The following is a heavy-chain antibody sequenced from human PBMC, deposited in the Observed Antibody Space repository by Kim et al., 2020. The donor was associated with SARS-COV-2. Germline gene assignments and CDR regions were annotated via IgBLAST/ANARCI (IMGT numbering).Heavy chain of an antibody. V-gene: IGHV3-73*01. CDR2: IRSKANSYAT. Sequence: GGSLRLSCAASGFTFSGSAMHWVRQASGKGLEWVGRIRSKANSYATAYAASVKGRFTISRDDSKNTAYLQMNSLKTEDTAVYYCTRRLVGDSSRHFDYWGQGTLVTVSS. CDR3: TRRLVGDSSRHFDY. CDR1: GFTFSGSA. J-gene: IGHJ4*02. D-gene: IGHD3-22*01.